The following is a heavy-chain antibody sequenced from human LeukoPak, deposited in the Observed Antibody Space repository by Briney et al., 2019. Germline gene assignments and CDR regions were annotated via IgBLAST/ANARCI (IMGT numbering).Heavy chain of an antibody. V-gene: IGHV4-30-4*01. Sequence: SETLSLTCTVSGGSISSGDYYWSWIRQPPGKGLEWIGYIYYSGSTYYNPSHKSRVTISVDTSKNQFSLKLSSVTAADTAVYYCARETGIAAAGIDYWGQGTLVTVSS. CDR3: ARETGIAAAGIDY. D-gene: IGHD6-13*01. J-gene: IGHJ4*02. CDR1: GGSISSGDYY. CDR2: IYYSGST.